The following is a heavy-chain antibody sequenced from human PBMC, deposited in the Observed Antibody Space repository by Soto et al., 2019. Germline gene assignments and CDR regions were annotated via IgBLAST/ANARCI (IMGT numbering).Heavy chain of an antibody. CDR3: ARERYGYSSGWYKGHYYGMDV. V-gene: IGHV4-59*01. CDR1: GGSISSYY. D-gene: IGHD6-19*01. J-gene: IGHJ6*02. Sequence: LETLSLTCTVSGGSISSYYWSWIRQPPGKGLEWIGYIYYSGSTNYNPSLKSRVTISVDTSKNQFSLKLSSVTAADTAVYYCARERYGYSSGWYKGHYYGMDVWGQGTTVT. CDR2: IYYSGST.